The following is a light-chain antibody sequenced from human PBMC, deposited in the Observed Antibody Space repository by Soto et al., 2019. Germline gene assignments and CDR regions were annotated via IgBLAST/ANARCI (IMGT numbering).Light chain of an antibody. CDR2: LGS. Sequence: DIVMSQSPLSLPVTPGEPGSISCRSGESLLHGNGYNYLDWYLQKPGQSPQLLIYLGSTRASGVPDRFSGSGSGTDFTLKISRVEAEDVGVYFCMQALQTPFTFGPGTKVEIK. J-gene: IGKJ3*01. CDR1: ESLLHGNGYNY. CDR3: MQALQTPFT. V-gene: IGKV2-28*01.